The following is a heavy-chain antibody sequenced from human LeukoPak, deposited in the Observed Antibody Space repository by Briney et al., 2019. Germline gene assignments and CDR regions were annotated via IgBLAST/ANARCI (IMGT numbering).Heavy chain of an antibody. V-gene: IGHV3-23*01. CDR3: AKDIVVVPAARAYYFDY. CDR1: GITFSSYA. J-gene: IGHJ4*02. CDR2: ISGSGGST. D-gene: IGHD2-2*01. Sequence: GGSLRLSCAASGITFSSYAMSWVRQAPGKGLEWVSAISGSGGSTYYADSVKGRFTISRDNSKNTLYLQMNSLRAEDTAVYYCAKDIVVVPAARAYYFDYWGQGTLVTVSS.